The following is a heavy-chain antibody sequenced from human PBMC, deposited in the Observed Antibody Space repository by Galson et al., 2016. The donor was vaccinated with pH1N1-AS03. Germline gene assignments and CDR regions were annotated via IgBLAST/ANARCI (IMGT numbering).Heavy chain of an antibody. Sequence: SVKVSCKASGYTFSDYYMHWVRQAPGQGLEWMGWINPSSGGTKSGQKFQGRVTMTTDTSISTAYMEVTGLRGDDTAVYYCARDSHRSNVWGQGTLITVSS. CDR2: INPSSGGT. CDR1: GYTFSDYY. J-gene: IGHJ4*01. V-gene: IGHV1-2*02. CDR3: ARDSHRSNV.